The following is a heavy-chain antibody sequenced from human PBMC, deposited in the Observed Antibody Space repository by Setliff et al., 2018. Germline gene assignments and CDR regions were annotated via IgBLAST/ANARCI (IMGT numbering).Heavy chain of an antibody. CDR3: TTDRAACSGSSCYNGFDV. CDR2: IKGKNDGLAT. V-gene: IGHV3-15*01. Sequence: GSLRLSCAASGFTFSGSAMHWVRQASGKGLEWVGRIKGKNDGLATDYAAPVKGRFTISRDDSKNTLYLQMSSLKTEDTAMYYCTTDRAACSGSSCYNGFDVWGQGTMVTVSS. CDR1: GFTFSGSA. J-gene: IGHJ3*01. D-gene: IGHD2-2*02.